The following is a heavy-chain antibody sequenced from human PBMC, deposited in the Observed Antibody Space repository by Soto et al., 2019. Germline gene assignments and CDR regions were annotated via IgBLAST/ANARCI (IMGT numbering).Heavy chain of an antibody. D-gene: IGHD5-18*01. V-gene: IGHV4-59*01. CDR3: ARNVDTTRAYYFDY. CDR2: IYYSGTT. Sequence: SETLSLTCTVSGASINRYYWSWIRQPPGEGLEWIGYIYYSGTTNYNPSLRSRVTISLDTSKNQLSLNLRSVTAADTAVSYCARNVDTTRAYYFDYWGQGILVTVSS. CDR1: GASINRYY. J-gene: IGHJ4*02.